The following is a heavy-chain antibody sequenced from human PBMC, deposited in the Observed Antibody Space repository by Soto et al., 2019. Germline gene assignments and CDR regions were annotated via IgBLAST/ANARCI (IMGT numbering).Heavy chain of an antibody. Sequence: PGGSLRLSCAASGFTFSSYGMHWVRQVPGKGLEWVAVIWYDGSNKYYADSVKGRFTISRDNSKNTLYLQMNSLRAEDTAVYYCARDIYGDYAGLDYWGQGTLVTVSS. D-gene: IGHD4-17*01. J-gene: IGHJ4*02. CDR3: ARDIYGDYAGLDY. V-gene: IGHV3-33*01. CDR2: IWYDGSNK. CDR1: GFTFSSYG.